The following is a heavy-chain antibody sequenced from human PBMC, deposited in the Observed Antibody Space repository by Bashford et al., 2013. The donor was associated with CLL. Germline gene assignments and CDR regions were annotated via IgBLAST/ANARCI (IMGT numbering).Heavy chain of an antibody. J-gene: IGHJ4*01. V-gene: IGHV3-74*01. CDR2: LIVSGSST. D-gene: IGHD3-22*01. CDR1: VFYLLVATG. CDR3: ARGYYYDSSGYFPIDY. Sequence: GSVETLLCTPLVFYLLVATGCTGSAKLQGKGRGGGSHVLIVSGSSTSYADSVKGRFTISRDNAKNTLYLQMNSLRAEDTAVYYCARGYYYDSSGYFPIDYVGPRNRGHRLL.